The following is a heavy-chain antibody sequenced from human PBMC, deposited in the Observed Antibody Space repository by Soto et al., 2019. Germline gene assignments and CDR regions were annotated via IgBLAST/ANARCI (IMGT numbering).Heavy chain of an antibody. D-gene: IGHD5-12*01. Sequence: PSETLSLTCTVSGGSISSGGYYWSWIRQHPGKGLEWIGYIYYSGSTYYNPSLKSRVTISVDTSKNQFSLKLSSVTAADTAVYYCARVLGRGYSGYPRNYYFDYWGQGTLVTVSS. V-gene: IGHV4-31*03. CDR1: GGSISSGGYY. J-gene: IGHJ4*02. CDR3: ARVLGRGYSGYPRNYYFDY. CDR2: IYYSGST.